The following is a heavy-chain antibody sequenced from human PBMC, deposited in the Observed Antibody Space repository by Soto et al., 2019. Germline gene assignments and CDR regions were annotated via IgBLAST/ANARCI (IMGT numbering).Heavy chain of an antibody. Sequence: QVQLVQSGAEVKKPGSSVNVSCKASGGTFSNYAISWVRQAPGQGLEWMGGIIPIFGTSSLAERFQGGVTFSADKSTATAYMNLSSLRSDDTAIYYCARASSDCTSVRCTPPYFYYAMDVWGQGTTVTVSS. J-gene: IGHJ6*02. CDR1: GGTFSNYA. D-gene: IGHD2-8*02. CDR2: IIPIFGTS. V-gene: IGHV1-69*06. CDR3: ARASSDCTSVRCTPPYFYYAMDV.